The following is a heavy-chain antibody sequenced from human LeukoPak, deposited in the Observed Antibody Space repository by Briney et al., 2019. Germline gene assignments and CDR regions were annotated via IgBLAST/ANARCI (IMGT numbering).Heavy chain of an antibody. CDR3: ARPAYSSSSYFDY. J-gene: IGHJ4*02. D-gene: IGHD6-6*01. V-gene: IGHV4-39*01. Sequence: SETLSLTCTVSGGSISSSSYYWGWIRQPPGKGLEWIVSIYYSGSTYYNPSLKSRVTISVDTSKNQFSLKLSSVTAADTAVYYCARPAYSSSSYFDYWGQGTLVTVSS. CDR1: GGSISSSSYY. CDR2: IYYSGST.